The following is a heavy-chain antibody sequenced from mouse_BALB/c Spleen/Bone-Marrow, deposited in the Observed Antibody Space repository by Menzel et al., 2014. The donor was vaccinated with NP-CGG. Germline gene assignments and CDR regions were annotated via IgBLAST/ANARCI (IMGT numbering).Heavy chain of an antibody. CDR1: GFTFTDYY. J-gene: IGHJ4*01. CDR3: ARDDYYAMDY. CDR2: IRNKASGYTT. Sequence: EVMLVESGGGLVQPGGSLRLSCATSGFTFTDYYMSWVRQPPGKALEWLGFIRNKASGYTTEYSASVKGRFTISRDNSQSILYLQMNTLRAEDSATYYCARDDYYAMDYWGQGTSVTVSS. V-gene: IGHV7-3*02.